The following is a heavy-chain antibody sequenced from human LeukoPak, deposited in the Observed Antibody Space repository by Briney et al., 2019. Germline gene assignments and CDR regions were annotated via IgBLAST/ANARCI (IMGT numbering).Heavy chain of an antibody. V-gene: IGHV4-34*01. CDR3: ARGRRGYFDWFYYYYGMDV. Sequence: SETLSLTCAVYGGSFSGYYWSWIRRPPGKGLEWIGEINHSGSTNYNPSLKSRVTISVDTSKNQFSLKLSSVTAADTAVYYCARGRRGYFDWFYYYYGMDVWGQGTTVTVSS. CDR1: GGSFSGYY. J-gene: IGHJ6*02. CDR2: INHSGST. D-gene: IGHD3-9*01.